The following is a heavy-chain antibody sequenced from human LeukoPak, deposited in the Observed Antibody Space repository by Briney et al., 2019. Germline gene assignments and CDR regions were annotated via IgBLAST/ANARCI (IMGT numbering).Heavy chain of an antibody. CDR2: TYYRSKWYN. Sequence: SQTLSLTCAISGDSVSSNSAAWNWIRQSPSRGLEWLGRTYYRSKWYNDCAVSVKSRITINPDTSKNQFSLQLNSVTPEDTAVYYCARLWGHYDSSGKGAFDIWGQGTMVTVSP. J-gene: IGHJ3*02. D-gene: IGHD3-22*01. CDR1: GDSVSSNSAA. V-gene: IGHV6-1*01. CDR3: ARLWGHYDSSGKGAFDI.